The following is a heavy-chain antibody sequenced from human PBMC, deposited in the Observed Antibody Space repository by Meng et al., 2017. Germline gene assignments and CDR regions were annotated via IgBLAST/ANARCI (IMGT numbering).Heavy chain of an antibody. Sequence: GESLKISCAASGFTFSSYAMHWVRQAAGKGLEWVAVISYDEINTFYVDSVKGRFTISRDNSKNTLYLQMNSLRAEDTAVYYCARDYHYYDSSGFIDYWGQGTLVTVSS. CDR2: ISYDEINT. D-gene: IGHD3-22*01. CDR1: GFTFSSYA. CDR3: ARDYHYYDSSGFIDY. J-gene: IGHJ4*02. V-gene: IGHV3-30*04.